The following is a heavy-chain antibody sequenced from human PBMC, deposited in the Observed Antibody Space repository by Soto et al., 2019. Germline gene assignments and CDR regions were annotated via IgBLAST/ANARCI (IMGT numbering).Heavy chain of an antibody. CDR1: RFTFSSYG. V-gene: IGHV3-23*01. CDR3: AKGPYYYSAGPIDY. J-gene: IGHJ4*02. D-gene: IGHD3-10*01. CDR2: INGGGGDT. Sequence: EVQLLESGGGSVQPGGSLRLSCAASRFTFSSYGMNWVRQAPGKGLEWVSGINGGGGDTYYADSVRGRFTISRDNSKNTLFLQMSSLKAEDTALYYCAKGPYYYSAGPIDYWGQGTLVTVSS.